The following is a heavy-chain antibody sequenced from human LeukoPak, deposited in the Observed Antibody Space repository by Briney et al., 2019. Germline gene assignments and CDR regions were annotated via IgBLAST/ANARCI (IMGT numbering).Heavy chain of an antibody. CDR1: GGSISSSSYY. CDR3: ARQDFGIVGASDY. V-gene: IGHV4-39*01. Sequence: PSETLSLTCTVSGGSISSSSYYWGWIRQPPGKGLEWIGSIYYSGSTYYNPSLKSRVTISVDTSKIQFSLKLSSVTAADTAVYYCARQDFGIVGASDYWGQGTLVTVSS. J-gene: IGHJ4*02. D-gene: IGHD1-26*01. CDR2: IYYSGST.